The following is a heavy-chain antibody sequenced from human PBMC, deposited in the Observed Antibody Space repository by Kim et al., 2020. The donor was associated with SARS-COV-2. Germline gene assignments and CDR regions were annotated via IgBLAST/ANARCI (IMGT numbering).Heavy chain of an antibody. Sequence: SETLSLTCTVSGGSISSGDYYWSWIRQPPGKGLEWIGYIYYSGSTYYNPSPKSRVTISVDTSKNQFSLKLSSVTAEDTAVYYCARARATSITIFGVVSVHNFVYWGQGTLVTVSS. CDR1: GGSISSGDYY. D-gene: IGHD3-3*01. V-gene: IGHV4-30-4*01. J-gene: IGHJ4*02. CDR3: ARARATSITIFGVVSVHNFVY. CDR2: IYYSGST.